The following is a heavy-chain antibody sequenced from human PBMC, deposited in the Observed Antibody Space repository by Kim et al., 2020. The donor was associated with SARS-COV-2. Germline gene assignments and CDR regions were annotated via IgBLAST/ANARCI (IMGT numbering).Heavy chain of an antibody. CDR3: ARDGGSSSSWYLPYGFSRAFDI. Sequence: GGSLRLSCAASGFTFSSYWMSWVRQAPGKGLEWVANIKQDGSEKYYVDSVKGRFTISRDNAKNSLYLQMNSLRAEDTAVYYCARDGGSSSSWYLPYGFSRAFDIWGQGTMVTVSS. CDR2: IKQDGSEK. D-gene: IGHD6-13*01. V-gene: IGHV3-7*01. CDR1: GFTFSSYW. J-gene: IGHJ3*02.